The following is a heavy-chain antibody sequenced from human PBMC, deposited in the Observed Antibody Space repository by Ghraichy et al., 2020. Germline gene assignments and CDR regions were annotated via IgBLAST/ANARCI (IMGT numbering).Heavy chain of an antibody. Sequence: GGSLRLSCAASGFTFSTYWIHWVRQAPGKGLVWVSRINSDGSRTSFADSVKGRLTISRDTAKNTVYLQMNSLRGEDTAVYYCARDLGEYFGMDVWGRGTKVSLSS. D-gene: IGHD3-16*01. CDR1: GFTFSTYW. V-gene: IGHV3-74*01. CDR3: ARDLGEYFGMDV. CDR2: INSDGSRT. J-gene: IGHJ6*02.